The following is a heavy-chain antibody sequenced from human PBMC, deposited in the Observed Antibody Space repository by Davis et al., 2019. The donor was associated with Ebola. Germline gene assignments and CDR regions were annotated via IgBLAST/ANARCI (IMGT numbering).Heavy chain of an antibody. Sequence: ASVKVSCKASGYTFTGYHMHWVRQAPGQGLEWMGWINPNSGGTNYAQKFQGRVTMTRDTSISTAYMELSRLRSDDTAVYYCARDDYSSGPKLNWGQGTLVTVSS. CDR3: ARDDYSSGPKLN. CDR2: INPNSGGT. V-gene: IGHV1-2*02. J-gene: IGHJ1*01. CDR1: GYTFTGYH. D-gene: IGHD6-19*01.